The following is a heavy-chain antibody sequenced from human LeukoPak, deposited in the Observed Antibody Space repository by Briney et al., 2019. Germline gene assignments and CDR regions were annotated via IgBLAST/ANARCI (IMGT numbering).Heavy chain of an antibody. CDR3: ARAPTTSPFYFDY. V-gene: IGHV3-20*04. D-gene: IGHD1-26*01. J-gene: IGHJ4*02. Sequence: TGGSLRLSCTASGFAFDEHGMSWVRQVPGKGLEWVSGINWSGGSTGYADPLRGRFTISRDNAKNSLYLQMDSLRAEDTALYYCARAPTTSPFYFDYWGQGTLATVSS. CDR1: GFAFDEHG. CDR2: INWSGGST.